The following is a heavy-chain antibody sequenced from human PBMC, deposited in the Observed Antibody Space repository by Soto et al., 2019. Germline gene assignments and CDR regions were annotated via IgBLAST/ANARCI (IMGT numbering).Heavy chain of an antibody. J-gene: IGHJ5*02. CDR1: GGSISSGGYY. CDR2: INHSGST. Sequence: QLKLQESGSGLVKPSQTLSLTCAVSGGSISSGGYYWSWIRQPPGKGLEWIGYINHSGSTYYNPSLKSRVTISVERYKNQFAMKLSTVTAADTAVYYCARVPGPWGQATLVTVSS. V-gene: IGHV4-30-2*01. D-gene: IGHD7-27*01. CDR3: ARVPGP.